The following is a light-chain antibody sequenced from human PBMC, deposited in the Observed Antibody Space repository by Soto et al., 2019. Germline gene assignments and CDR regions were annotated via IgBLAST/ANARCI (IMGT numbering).Light chain of an antibody. CDR1: QSIINW. CDR2: KAS. CDR3: QQYKSYPWT. J-gene: IGKJ1*01. Sequence: DIQMTQSPSTQSASVGDRVIITCRASQSIINWLAWYQQKPGRAPRFLIHKASSLESGVPSRFSGSGSGTEFTLTISSLQPDDFATYYCQQYKSYPWTFGQGTKVEIK. V-gene: IGKV1-5*03.